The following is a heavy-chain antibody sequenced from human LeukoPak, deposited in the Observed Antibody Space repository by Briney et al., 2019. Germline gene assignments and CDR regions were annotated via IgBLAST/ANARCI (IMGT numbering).Heavy chain of an antibody. CDR3: ARGSRGPPNY. CDR1: GYTFTGYY. Sequence: ASVKVSCKASGYTFTGYYMHWVRQAPGQGLEWMGWISAYNGNTNYAQKLQGRVTMTTDTSTSTAYMELRSLRSDDTAVYYCARGSRGPPNYWGQGTLVTVSS. V-gene: IGHV1-18*04. CDR2: ISAYNGNT. D-gene: IGHD6-25*01. J-gene: IGHJ4*02.